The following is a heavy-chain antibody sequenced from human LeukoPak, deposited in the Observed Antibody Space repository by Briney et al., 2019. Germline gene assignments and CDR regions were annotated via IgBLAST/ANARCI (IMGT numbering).Heavy chain of an antibody. CDR3: AKGRWELPPDD. V-gene: IGHV3-43*01. CDR1: GFTFDDYT. D-gene: IGHD1-26*01. CDR2: ISWDGGST. J-gene: IGHJ4*02. Sequence: GGSLRLSCAASGFTFDDYTMHWVRQAPGKGLEWVSLISWDGGSTYYTDSVKGRFTISRDNSKNSLYLQMNSLRTEDTALYYCAKGRWELPPDDWGQGTLVTVSS.